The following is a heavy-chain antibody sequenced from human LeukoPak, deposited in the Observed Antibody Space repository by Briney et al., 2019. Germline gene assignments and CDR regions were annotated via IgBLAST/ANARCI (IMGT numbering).Heavy chain of an antibody. D-gene: IGHD4-17*01. CDR2: ISYDGTNK. J-gene: IGHJ1*01. CDR1: GFTFSSYP. CDR3: AREDLDYGDPVD. V-gene: IGHV3-30-3*01. Sequence: QPGRSLRLSCAASGFTFSSYPMHWVRQAPGKGLEWVAIISYDGTNKYFADSVKGRFTISRDNSKNTLYLQMNSLRAEDTAVYYCAREDLDYGDPVDWGQGTLVTVSS.